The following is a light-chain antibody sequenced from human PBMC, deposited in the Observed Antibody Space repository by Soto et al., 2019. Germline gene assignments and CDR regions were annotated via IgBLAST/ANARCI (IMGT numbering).Light chain of an antibody. V-gene: IGKV1-33*01. CDR1: QDISKY. CDR2: DAS. J-gene: IGKJ4*01. Sequence: DIQMPQSPSSLSASVGDIVTIACQASQDISKYLNWYQFRPGQAPKLLIYDASNLETGVPSRFRGSGSGTHFTLTIISLQPEDVATYYCQQYDNLLALTFGGGTKVQIK. CDR3: QQYDNLLALT.